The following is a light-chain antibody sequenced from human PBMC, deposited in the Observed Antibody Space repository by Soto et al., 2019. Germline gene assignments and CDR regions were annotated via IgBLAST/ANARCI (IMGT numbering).Light chain of an antibody. CDR2: DAS. CDR1: QSISSW. J-gene: IGKJ1*01. Sequence: IQMTQSPSTLSASVGDRVTMTCRASQSISSWLAWYQQKPGKAPKLLIYDASSLESGVPSRFSGSGSGTEFTLTISSLQPDDFATYYCHQYNSYLGTFGQGTKVEIK. CDR3: HQYNSYLGT. V-gene: IGKV1-5*01.